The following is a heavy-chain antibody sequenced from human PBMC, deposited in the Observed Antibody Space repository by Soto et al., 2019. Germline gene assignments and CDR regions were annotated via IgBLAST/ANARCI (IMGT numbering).Heavy chain of an antibody. Sequence: EVQLVESGGCLVQPGGSLRLSCAASGFTFSNYNMNWVRQAPGEGLEWISYITSDGSTMYYADSVKGRFTVSRDNAKNSLYLQMNSLRAEDSAVYYCARDQNSILGWPYWGQGTLVTVSS. CDR1: GFTFSNYN. V-gene: IGHV3-48*01. CDR2: ITSDGSTM. J-gene: IGHJ4*02. D-gene: IGHD3-3*01. CDR3: ARDQNSILGWPY.